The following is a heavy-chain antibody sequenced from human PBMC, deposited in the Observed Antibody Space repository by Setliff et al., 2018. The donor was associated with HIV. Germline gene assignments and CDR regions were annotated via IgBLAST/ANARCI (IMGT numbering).Heavy chain of an antibody. CDR3: AGHPVTSGWLSLNWFDP. CDR2: IYHDGTT. J-gene: IGHJ5*01. V-gene: IGHV4-39*07. CDR1: GGSINTSSYY. D-gene: IGHD6-19*01. Sequence: SETLSLTCSVSGGSINTSSYYWAWVRQPPGNELEWIGSIYHDGTTHYRSSLRSRAAISIATSKSQISLKVRSVTAADTAVYFCAGHPVTSGWLSLNWFDPWGQGILVTVSS.